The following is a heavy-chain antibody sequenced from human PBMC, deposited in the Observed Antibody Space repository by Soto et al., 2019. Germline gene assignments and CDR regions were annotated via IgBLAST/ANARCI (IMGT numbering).Heavy chain of an antibody. CDR1: GFTFSSYG. D-gene: IGHD3-10*01. V-gene: IGHV3-33*01. CDR3: ARVPGSYWYIDL. J-gene: IGHJ2*01. CDR2: IWYDGSNK. Sequence: QVPLVESGGGVVQPGRSLRLSCAASGFTFSSYGMHWVRQAPGTGLEWVAVIWYDGSNKYYADSVKGRFTISRDNSKNTLYLQMNSLRAEDTAVYYCARVPGSYWYIDLLGRGTLVTVSS.